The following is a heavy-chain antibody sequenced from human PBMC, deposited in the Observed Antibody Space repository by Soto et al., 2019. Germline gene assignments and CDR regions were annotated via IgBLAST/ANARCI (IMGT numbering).Heavy chain of an antibody. CDR3: ERDLLGGSDY. CDR2: ISSGGSSI. CDR1: GFTFNDYY. V-gene: IGHV3-11*01. J-gene: IGHJ4*02. D-gene: IGHD3-16*01. Sequence: QVQLVESGGGLVKAGGSLRLSCAASGFTFNDYYMSWIRQPPGKGLEWLSYISSGGSSISYADSVKGRFTISRDNARNALYRQMNSLRADDTAVYYCERDLLGGSDYWGQGTLVTVSS.